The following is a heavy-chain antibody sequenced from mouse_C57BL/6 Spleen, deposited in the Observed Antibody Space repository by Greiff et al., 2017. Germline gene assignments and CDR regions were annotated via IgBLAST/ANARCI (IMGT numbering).Heavy chain of an antibody. D-gene: IGHD2-3*01. J-gene: IGHJ2*01. CDR2: IYPGDGDT. Sequence: QVQLQQSGAELVKPGASVKISCKASGYAFSSYWMNWVKQRPGKGLEWIGQIYPGDGDTNYNGKFKGKATLTADKSSSTAYMQLSRLTSEDSAVYFCARWGWLLRYFDYWGQGTTLTVSS. CDR3: ARWGWLLRYFDY. CDR1: GYAFSSYW. V-gene: IGHV1-80*01.